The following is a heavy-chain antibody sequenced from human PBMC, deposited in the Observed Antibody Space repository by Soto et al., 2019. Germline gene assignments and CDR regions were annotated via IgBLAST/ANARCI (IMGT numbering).Heavy chain of an antibody. V-gene: IGHV3-23*01. CDR2: ISGSGGST. CDR1: GFTFSSYA. D-gene: IGHD3-16*01. Sequence: GGLRLSCAASGFTFSSYAMSWVRQAPGKGLEWVSAISGSGGSTYYADSVKGRFTISRDNSKNTLYLQMNSLRAEDTAVYYCAKEKLRSYYFDYWGQGTLVTVSS. J-gene: IGHJ4*02. CDR3: AKEKLRSYYFDY.